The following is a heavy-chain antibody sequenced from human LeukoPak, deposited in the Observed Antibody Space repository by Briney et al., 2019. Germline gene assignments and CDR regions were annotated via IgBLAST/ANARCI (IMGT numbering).Heavy chain of an antibody. V-gene: IGHV4-4*07. CDR1: GGSISSYY. CDR3: ARSTHYYDSSGYYNPFDY. Sequence: SETLSLTCTVSGGSISSYYWSWIRQPAGKGLEWIGRIYTSGSTNYNPSLKSQVTMSVDTSKNQFSLKLSSVTAADTAVYYCARSTHYYDSSGYYNPFDYWGQGTLVTVSS. D-gene: IGHD3-22*01. CDR2: IYTSGST. J-gene: IGHJ4*02.